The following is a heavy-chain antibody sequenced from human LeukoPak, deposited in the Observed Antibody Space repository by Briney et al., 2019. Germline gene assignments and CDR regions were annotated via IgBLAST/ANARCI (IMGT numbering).Heavy chain of an antibody. D-gene: IGHD5-24*01. Sequence: SETLSLTCAVYGGSFSGYYWSWIRQPPGKGLEWIGEINHSGSTNYNPSLKSRVTISVDTSKNQFSLKLSSVTAADTAVYYCARWRWLQFFDYWGQGTLVTASS. V-gene: IGHV4-34*01. J-gene: IGHJ4*02. CDR2: INHSGST. CDR1: GGSFSGYY. CDR3: ARWRWLQFFDY.